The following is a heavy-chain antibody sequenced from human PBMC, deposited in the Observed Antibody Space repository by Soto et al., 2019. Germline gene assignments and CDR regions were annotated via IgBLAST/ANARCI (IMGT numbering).Heavy chain of an antibody. CDR2: ISAYNGNT. CDR3: EVVAGYCSSTICYAFDY. Sequence: ASVKVSCKASGYTFTSYGISWVRQAPGQGLEWMGWISAYNGNTNYAQKLQGRVTMTTDTSTSTAYMELRSLRSDDTAVYYCEVVAGYCSSTICYAFDYSGQGTLVTVSS. J-gene: IGHJ4*02. CDR1: GYTFTSYG. V-gene: IGHV1-18*01. D-gene: IGHD2-2*01.